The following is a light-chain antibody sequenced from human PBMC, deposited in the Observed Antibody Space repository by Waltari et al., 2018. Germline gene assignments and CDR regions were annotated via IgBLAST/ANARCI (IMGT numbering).Light chain of an antibody. CDR3: AVWDDSLNGCV. V-gene: IGLV1-44*01. Sequence: QSVLTQPPSASGTPGQRDTISCPGGSSNIGSNPVNWYQQLPGTAPKLLIFSHIQRPSGVPDRFSGSQSGTSASLSISGLQSEDEADYYCAVWDDSLNGCVFGTGTKVTVL. CDR1: SSNIGSNP. J-gene: IGLJ1*01. CDR2: SHI.